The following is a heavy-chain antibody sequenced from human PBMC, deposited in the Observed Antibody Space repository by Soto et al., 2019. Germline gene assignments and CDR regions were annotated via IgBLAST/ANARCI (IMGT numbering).Heavy chain of an antibody. CDR1: GGSISSGGYY. V-gene: IGHV4-31*03. CDR3: ARGLPAVGCFDF. CDR2: IYYSGST. D-gene: IGHD6-13*01. Sequence: PSETLSLTCTVSGGSISSGGYYWSWIRQHPGKGLEWTGYIYYSGSTYYNPSLKSRVTISLDTSKNQFSLKLSSVTAADTAVYFCARGLPAVGCFDFWGQGTLVTVSS. J-gene: IGHJ4*02.